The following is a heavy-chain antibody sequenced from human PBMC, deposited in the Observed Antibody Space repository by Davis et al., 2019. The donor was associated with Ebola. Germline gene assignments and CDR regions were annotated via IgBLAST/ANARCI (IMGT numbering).Heavy chain of an antibody. CDR3: AGEGYCSGGSCYSNWFDP. D-gene: IGHD2-15*01. J-gene: IGHJ5*02. CDR1: GGSISSYY. Sequence: MPSETLSLTCTVSGGSISSYYWSWIRQPPGKGLEWIGYIYYSGSTNYNPSLKSRVTISVDTSKNQFSLKLSSVTAADTAVYYCAGEGYCSGGSCYSNWFDPWGQGTLVTVSS. V-gene: IGHV4-59*01. CDR2: IYYSGST.